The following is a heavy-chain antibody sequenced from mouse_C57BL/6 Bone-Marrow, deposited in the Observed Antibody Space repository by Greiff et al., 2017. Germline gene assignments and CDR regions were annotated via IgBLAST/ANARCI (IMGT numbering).Heavy chain of an antibody. Sequence: QVQLQQPGAELVKPGASVKMSCKASGYTFTSYWITWVKQRPGQGLEWIGDIYPGSGSTNYTEKLKSKATLTVDTSSSTAYMQLSSLTSEDSAVYYCARPYYSNYWYFDVWGTGTTVTGSS. V-gene: IGHV1-55*01. CDR3: ARPYYSNYWYFDV. D-gene: IGHD2-5*01. CDR2: IYPGSGST. CDR1: GYTFTSYW. J-gene: IGHJ1*03.